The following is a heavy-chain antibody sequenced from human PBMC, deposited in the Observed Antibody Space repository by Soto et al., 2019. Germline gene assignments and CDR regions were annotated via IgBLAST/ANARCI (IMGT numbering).Heavy chain of an antibody. J-gene: IGHJ4*02. CDR2: IGYDGSNK. CDR3: ARDGYMDY. CDR1: GFTFSSYG. V-gene: IGHV3-33*01. Sequence: QVQLVESGGGVVQPGRSLRLSCAASGFTFSSYGMHWVRQAPGKGLEWVAVIGYDGSNKYYADSVKGRFTISRDNSKNTLYLQMNSLRAEDTAVYYCARDGYMDYWGQGTLVTVSS.